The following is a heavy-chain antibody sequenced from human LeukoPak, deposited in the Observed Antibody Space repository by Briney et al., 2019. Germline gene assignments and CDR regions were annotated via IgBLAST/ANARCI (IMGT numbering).Heavy chain of an antibody. CDR2: ISSSSSTI. D-gene: IGHD3-10*01. J-gene: IGHJ4*02. V-gene: IGHV3-48*01. CDR3: ARDGWFGELDKDHFDY. CDR1: GFTFSSYS. Sequence: PGGSLRLSCAASGFTFSSYSMNWVRQAPGKGLEWVSYISSSSSTIYYADSVKGRFTISRDNAKNSLYLQMNSLRAEDTAVYYCARDGWFGELDKDHFDYWGQGTLVTVSS.